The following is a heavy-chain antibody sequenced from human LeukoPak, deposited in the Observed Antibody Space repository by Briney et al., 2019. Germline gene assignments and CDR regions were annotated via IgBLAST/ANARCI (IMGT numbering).Heavy chain of an antibody. Sequence: GGSLSLSCAAAWFNVNGYYMSWVRQVPGKGLEWVSVILHGGDTYYTDSVKGRFTISRHNDKNTLFLQMNSPSAEDTAVYYCATYSNESVWGSYLRAYYYGMDVWGQGTTVTVSS. CDR2: ILHGGDT. J-gene: IGHJ6*02. D-gene: IGHD3-16*02. CDR1: WFNVNGYY. V-gene: IGHV3-53*04. CDR3: ATYSNESVWGSYLRAYYYGMDV.